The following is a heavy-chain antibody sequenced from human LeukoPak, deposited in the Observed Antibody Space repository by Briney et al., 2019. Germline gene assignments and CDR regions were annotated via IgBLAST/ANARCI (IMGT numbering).Heavy chain of an antibody. Sequence: GGSLRLSCAASGFTFSSYAMSWVRQAPGKGLEWVSAISGSGGSTYYADSVKGRFTISRDNSKNTLYLQMNSLRAEDTAVYYCAKDISGGWYPPTFPFDYWGQGTLVTVSS. CDR1: GFTFSSYA. D-gene: IGHD6-19*01. CDR2: ISGSGGST. J-gene: IGHJ4*02. CDR3: AKDISGGWYPPTFPFDY. V-gene: IGHV3-23*01.